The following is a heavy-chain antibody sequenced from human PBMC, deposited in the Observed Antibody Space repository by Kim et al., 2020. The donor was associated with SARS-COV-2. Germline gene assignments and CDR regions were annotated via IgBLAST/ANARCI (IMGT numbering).Heavy chain of an antibody. V-gene: IGHV4-34*01. J-gene: IGHJ4*02. CDR2: INHSGST. D-gene: IGHD3-16*01. Sequence: SETLSLTCAVYGGSFSGYYWSWIRQPPGKGLEWIGVINHSGSTNYHQSPKSRVTISVDTSKNQFSLRLSSVTAADTAGYYCASLGAPADPIGYWGQGTLVTVSS. CDR1: GGSFSGYY. CDR3: ASLGAPADPIGY.